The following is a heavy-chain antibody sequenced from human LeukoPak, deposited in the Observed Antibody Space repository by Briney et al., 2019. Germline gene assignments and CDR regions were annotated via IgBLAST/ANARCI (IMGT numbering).Heavy chain of an antibody. CDR1: GFTFSSYG. Sequence: TGGSLRLSCAASGFTFSSYGMHWVRQAPGKGLEWVAVISYDGSNKYYADSVKGRFTISRDNSKNTLYLQMNSLRAEDTAVYYCAKDTEGYSYDNPGWFDPWGQGTLVTVSS. CDR2: ISYDGSNK. D-gene: IGHD5-18*01. CDR3: AKDTEGYSYDNPGWFDP. J-gene: IGHJ5*02. V-gene: IGHV3-30*18.